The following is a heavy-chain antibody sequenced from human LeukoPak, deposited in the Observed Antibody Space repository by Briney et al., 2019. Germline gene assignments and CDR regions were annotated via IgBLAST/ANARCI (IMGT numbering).Heavy chain of an antibody. CDR1: GGSFSGYY. CDR2: INHSGST. V-gene: IGHV4-34*01. J-gene: IGHJ4*02. Sequence: PSETLSLTCAVYGGSFSGYYWSWIRQPPGKGLEWIGEINHSGSTNYNPSLKSRVTISVDTSKNQFSLKLSSVTAADTAVYYCAAYCGGVTDSCQGEGTPYWGQGTLVTVSS. D-gene: IGHD2-21*01. CDR3: AAYCGGVTDSCQGEGTPY.